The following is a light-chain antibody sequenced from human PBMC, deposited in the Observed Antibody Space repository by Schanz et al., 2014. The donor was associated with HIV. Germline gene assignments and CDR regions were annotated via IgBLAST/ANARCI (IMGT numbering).Light chain of an antibody. J-gene: IGLJ2*01. CDR3: SSYAGSNNLL. V-gene: IGLV2-8*01. Sequence: QSALTQPPSASGSPGQSVTISCTGTSNDVGGYNYVSWYQQHPGKAPKLMIYDVSKRPSGVPDRFSGSKSGNTASLTGSGLQAEDEADYYCSSYAGSNNLLFGGGTKLPVL. CDR1: SNDVGGYNY. CDR2: DVS.